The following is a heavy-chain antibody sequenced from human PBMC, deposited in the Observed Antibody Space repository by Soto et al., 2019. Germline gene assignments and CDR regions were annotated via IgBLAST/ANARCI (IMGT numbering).Heavy chain of an antibody. CDR1: GYPFSAFD. J-gene: IGHJ4*02. D-gene: IGHD2-15*01. CDR2: MNPDSGDT. Sequence: QVQLVQSGAEVKKPGASVKVSCEASGYPFSAFDISWVRQAGGQGLEWMGWMNPDSGDTAFAQRFQDRITMTRSPSISTAYMELSRLTSDDTAVYFCVRQPGGVATPGDDYWGQGTLVTVSS. CDR3: VRQPGGVATPGDDY. V-gene: IGHV1-8*01.